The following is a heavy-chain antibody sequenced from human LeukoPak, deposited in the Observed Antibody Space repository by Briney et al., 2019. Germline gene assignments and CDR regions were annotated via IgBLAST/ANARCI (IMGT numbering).Heavy chain of an antibody. CDR3: AKGSTIPWGEFDI. D-gene: IGHD3-3*01. CDR1: GFTFSSYA. J-gene: IGHJ3*02. Sequence: PGGSLRLSCAASGFTFSSYAMSWVRQAPGKGLEWVSVISDSGGSTYYADAVKGRFTISRDNYKNTVYMQMNNLRAEDMAVYYCAKGSTIPWGEFDIWGQGTMVTVSS. V-gene: IGHV3-23*01. CDR2: ISDSGGST.